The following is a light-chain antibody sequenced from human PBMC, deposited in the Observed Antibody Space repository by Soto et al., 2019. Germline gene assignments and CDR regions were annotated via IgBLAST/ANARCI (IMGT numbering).Light chain of an antibody. Sequence: EMVLTQSPATLSLSPGERATLSCRASQSVSNYLAWYQQKPGQAPRLLIYDASNRATGIPARFSGSGSGTDFTLTISSLEPEDFAVYYCQQRNSWPPTFTFGQGRRLEIK. CDR1: QSVSNY. J-gene: IGKJ5*01. V-gene: IGKV3-11*01. CDR2: DAS. CDR3: QQRNSWPPTFT.